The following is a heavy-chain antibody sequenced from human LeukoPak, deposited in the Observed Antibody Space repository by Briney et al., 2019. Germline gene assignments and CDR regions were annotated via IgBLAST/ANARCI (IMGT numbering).Heavy chain of an antibody. Sequence: SETLSLTCTVSGASISRNYWTWIRQPPGKGLEWIGYIYTSVSTIYNPSLKSRLTMSLDTSKNQFSLKLSSVTAADTAVYYCARHYYYDSVDIWGQGTMVTVSS. CDR1: GASISRNY. CDR3: ARHYYYDSVDI. V-gene: IGHV4-4*09. D-gene: IGHD3-22*01. J-gene: IGHJ3*02. CDR2: IYTSVST.